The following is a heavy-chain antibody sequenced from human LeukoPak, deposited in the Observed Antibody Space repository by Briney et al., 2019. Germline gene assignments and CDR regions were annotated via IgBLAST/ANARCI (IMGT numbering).Heavy chain of an antibody. CDR1: GFTFSSYA. V-gene: IGHV3-30*04. CDR2: MSFDGTNK. D-gene: IGHD2-21*02. Sequence: GGSLRLSCAASGFTFSSYAMHWVRQAPGKGLECVAIMSFDGTNKYYADSVKGRFTISRDNSKNTLHLQMNSLRAEDTAVCYCARANCGGDCQHSMYYFDFWGQGTLVTVSS. CDR3: ARANCGGDCQHSMYYFDF. J-gene: IGHJ4*02.